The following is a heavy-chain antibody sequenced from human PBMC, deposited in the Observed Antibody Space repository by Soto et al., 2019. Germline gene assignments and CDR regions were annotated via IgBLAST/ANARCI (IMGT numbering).Heavy chain of an antibody. Sequence: QVQLVQSGAEVKKPGSSVKVSCKASGGTFSNYAISWVRQAPGQGLEWMGDIIPIFGTTKNAQKFQGRVTMTADESTGTAYMELSSLRSEDTAVYYCASRGERDYSAPSGYGWGQGTLVIVSS. J-gene: IGHJ1*01. D-gene: IGHD3-22*01. CDR3: ASRGERDYSAPSGYG. CDR2: IIPIFGTT. CDR1: GGTFSNYA. V-gene: IGHV1-69*12.